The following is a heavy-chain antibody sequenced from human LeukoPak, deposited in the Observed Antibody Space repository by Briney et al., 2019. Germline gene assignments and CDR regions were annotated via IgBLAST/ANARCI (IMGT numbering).Heavy chain of an antibody. D-gene: IGHD6-19*01. CDR1: GYSISSGYY. V-gene: IGHV4-38-2*02. CDR3: ARDTRYSSGWNKDYYYYMDV. Sequence: SETLSLTCTVSGYSISSGYYWGWIRQPPGKGLEWIGSIYHSGSTYYNPSLKSRVTISVDTSKNQFSLKLSSVTAADTAVYYCARDTRYSSGWNKDYYYYMDVWGKGTTVTVSS. J-gene: IGHJ6*03. CDR2: IYHSGST.